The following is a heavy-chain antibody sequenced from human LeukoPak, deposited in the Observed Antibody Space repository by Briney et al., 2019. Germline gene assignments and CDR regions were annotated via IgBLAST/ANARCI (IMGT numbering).Heavy chain of an antibody. CDR1: GGSISSYY. CDR3: ARHPYYRIAAGYYFDY. J-gene: IGHJ4*02. V-gene: IGHV4-59*08. CDR2: IYYSGST. Sequence: PSETLSLTCTVSGGSISSYYWSWIRQPPGKGLEWNWYIYYSGSTNYNPSLTSRVTISVDTSKNQFSLTLSSVTAADTAVYYCARHPYYRIAAGYYFDYWGQGTLVTVSS. D-gene: IGHD3-10*01.